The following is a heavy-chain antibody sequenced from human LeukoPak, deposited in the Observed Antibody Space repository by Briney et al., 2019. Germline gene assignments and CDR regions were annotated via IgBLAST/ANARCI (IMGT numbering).Heavy chain of an antibody. CDR2: VNPNNGDT. D-gene: IGHD3-3*01. CDR1: GYTFTDYY. V-gene: IGHV1-2*02. Sequence: ASVKVSCKASGYTFTDYYMHWVRQAPGQGLEWMGWVNPNNGDTNYAQKFQGRVTMTRDTSISTAYMELSRLRSDDTAVYYCARDQALNYDFWSDYILQGVFDYWGQGTLVTVSS. J-gene: IGHJ4*02. CDR3: ARDQALNYDFWSDYILQGVFDY.